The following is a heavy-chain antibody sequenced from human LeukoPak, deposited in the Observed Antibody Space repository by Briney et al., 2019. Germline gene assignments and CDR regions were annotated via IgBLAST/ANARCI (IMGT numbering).Heavy chain of an antibody. Sequence: GGSLRLSCAASGFTFSSYSMNWVRQAPGKGLEWVSSISSSSSYIYYADSVMGRFTISRDNAKNSLYLQMNSLRAEDTAVYYCASGRRHGDYWGQGTLVTVSS. CDR2: ISSSSSYI. D-gene: IGHD3/OR15-3a*01. V-gene: IGHV3-21*01. J-gene: IGHJ4*02. CDR3: ASGRRHGDY. CDR1: GFTFSSYS.